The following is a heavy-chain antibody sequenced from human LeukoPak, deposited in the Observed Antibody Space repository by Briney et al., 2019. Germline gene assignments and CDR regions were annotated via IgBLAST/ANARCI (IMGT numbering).Heavy chain of an antibody. J-gene: IGHJ4*02. CDR1: GFTFSSYG. CDR3: AKDILTRTYYYDSSGYYS. Sequence: GGTLRLSCAASGFTFSSYGMSWVRQAPGKGLEWVSAISGSGGSTYYADSVKGRFTISRDNSKNTLYLQMNSLRAEDTALYYCAKDILTRTYYYDSSGYYSWGQGTLVTVSS. V-gene: IGHV3-23*01. CDR2: ISGSGGST. D-gene: IGHD3-22*01.